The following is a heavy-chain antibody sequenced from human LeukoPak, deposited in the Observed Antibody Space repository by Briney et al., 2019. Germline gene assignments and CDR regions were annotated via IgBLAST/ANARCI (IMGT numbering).Heavy chain of an antibody. CDR1: GFSSSDYS. Sequence: GGSLRLSCAASGFSSSDYSMNWVRQAPGKGLEWVSYISSSSTTIYYADSVKGRFTISRDNAKNSLFLQMNGLRAEDTAVYYCARDRAGGYWGDGALVTVSS. CDR3: ARDRAGGY. CDR2: ISSSSTTI. D-gene: IGHD3-10*01. J-gene: IGHJ4*01. V-gene: IGHV3-48*01.